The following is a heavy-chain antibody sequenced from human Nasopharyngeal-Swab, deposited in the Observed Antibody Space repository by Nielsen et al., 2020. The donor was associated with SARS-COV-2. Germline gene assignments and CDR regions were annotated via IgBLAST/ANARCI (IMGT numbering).Heavy chain of an antibody. CDR1: GYTFTTYD. CDR3: VRDRRTEGHSFDI. CDR2: ISSYYDNT. Sequence: ASVKVSCKASGYTFTTYDISWVRRAPGQGLEWMGWISSYYDNTNYAQKLQGRVTLTTDTSTSTAYMELRSLRSDDTAVYYCVRDRRTEGHSFDIWGQGTMVTVSS. J-gene: IGHJ3*02. V-gene: IGHV1-18*01.